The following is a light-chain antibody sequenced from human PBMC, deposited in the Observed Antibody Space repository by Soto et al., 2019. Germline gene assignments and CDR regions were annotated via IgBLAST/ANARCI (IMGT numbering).Light chain of an antibody. Sequence: QLVLTQSPSASASLGASVKITCTLSSGHSSYAIAWHQQQPEKGPRYLMKLNSDGSHSKGDGIPDRFSGSSSGAERYLTISSLQSEDEAYYYCQTWGTGIVVFGGGTKLTVL. J-gene: IGLJ2*01. V-gene: IGLV4-69*01. CDR2: LNSDGSH. CDR3: QTWGTGIVV. CDR1: SGHSSYA.